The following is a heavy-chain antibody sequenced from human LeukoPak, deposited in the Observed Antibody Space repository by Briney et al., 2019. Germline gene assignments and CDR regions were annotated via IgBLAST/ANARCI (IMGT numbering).Heavy chain of an antibody. V-gene: IGHV1-69*13. CDR3: AREGKLPFDY. CDR2: IIPIFGTA. D-gene: IGHD1-26*01. CDR1: GGTFSSYA. J-gene: IGHJ4*02. Sequence: GASVTVSCKASGGTFSSYAISWVRQAPGQGLEWMGGIIPIFGTANYAQKFQGRVTITADESTSTAYMELSSLRSEDTAVYYCAREGKLPFDYWGQGTLVTVSS.